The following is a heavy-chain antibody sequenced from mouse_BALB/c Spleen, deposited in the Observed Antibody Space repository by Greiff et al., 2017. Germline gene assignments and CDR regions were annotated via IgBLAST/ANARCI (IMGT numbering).Heavy chain of an antibody. CDR1: GDSITSGY. V-gene: IGHV3-8*02. Sequence: EVQLQESGPSLVKPSQTLSLTCSVTGDSITSGYWNWIRKFPGNKLEYMGYISYSGSTYYNPSLKSRISITRDTSKNQYYLQLNSVTTEDTATYYCARDDGYYEYYYAMDYWGQGTSVTVSS. CDR3: ARDDGYYEYYYAMDY. D-gene: IGHD2-3*01. J-gene: IGHJ4*01. CDR2: ISYSGST.